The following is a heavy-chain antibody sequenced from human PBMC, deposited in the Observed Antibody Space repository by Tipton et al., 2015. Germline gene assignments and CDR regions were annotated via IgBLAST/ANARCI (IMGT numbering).Heavy chain of an antibody. CDR1: GGSIDSYY. CDR3: ARDAWAGDTRGFYYNY. D-gene: IGHD3-22*01. V-gene: IGHV4-59*01. J-gene: IGHJ4*02. CDR2: IDFRGST. Sequence: TLSLTCSVSGGSIDSYYWSWIRQPPGMRLEWIGYIDFRGSTEYNPSLKSRVSISVDTSKNQFSLRLNSVTAADTAVYYCARDAWAGDTRGFYYNYWGRGTLVSVSS.